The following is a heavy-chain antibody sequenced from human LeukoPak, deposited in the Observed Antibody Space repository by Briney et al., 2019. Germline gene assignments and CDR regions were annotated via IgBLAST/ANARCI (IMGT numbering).Heavy chain of an antibody. V-gene: IGHV3-48*01. Sequence: GGSLRLSCAASGFTFNAFGMNWVRQAPGKGLEWVSYIGTTSGAIYYADSVKGRFTISRDSAKNSLYLQMNSLRAEDTAVYYCARSNYDILTGDALYFDYWGQGTLVTVSS. CDR2: IGTTSGAI. D-gene: IGHD3-9*01. CDR3: ARSNYDILTGDALYFDY. J-gene: IGHJ4*02. CDR1: GFTFNAFG.